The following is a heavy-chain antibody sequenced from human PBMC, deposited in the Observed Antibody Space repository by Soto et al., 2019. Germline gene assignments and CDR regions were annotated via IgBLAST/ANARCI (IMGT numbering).Heavy chain of an antibody. Sequence: QVQLVQSGAEVKKPGSSVKVSCKASGGTFSSYAISWVRQAPGQGLEWMGGIIPIFGTANYAQKFQGRVTITADESTDSPFMELSCSSSDDTAVYYCARGGPHYYAYWGQGTLVTVSS. CDR3: ARGGPHYYAY. CDR2: IIPIFGTA. V-gene: IGHV1-69*12. D-gene: IGHD3-10*01. J-gene: IGHJ4*02. CDR1: GGTFSSYA.